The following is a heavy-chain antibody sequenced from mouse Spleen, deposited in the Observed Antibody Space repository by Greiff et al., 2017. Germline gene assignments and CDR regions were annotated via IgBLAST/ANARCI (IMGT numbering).Heavy chain of an antibody. D-gene: IGHD4-1*01. CDR3: AREFLGFDY. V-gene: IGHV7-3*01. CDR1: GFTFTDYY. CDR2: IRNKANGYTT. Sequence: EVHLVESGGGLVQPGGSLSLSCAASGFTFTDYYMSWVRQPPGKALEWLGFIRNKANGYTTEYSASVKGRFTISRDNSQSILYLQMNALRAEDSATYYCAREFLGFDYWGQGTTLTVSS. J-gene: IGHJ2*01.